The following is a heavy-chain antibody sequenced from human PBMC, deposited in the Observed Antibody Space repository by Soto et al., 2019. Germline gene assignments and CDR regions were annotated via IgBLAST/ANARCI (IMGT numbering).Heavy chain of an antibody. V-gene: IGHV1-69*02. CDR1: GGTFSSYT. J-gene: IGHJ6*03. Sequence: QVQLVQSGAEVQKPGSSVKVSCKASGGTFSSYTISWVRQAPGQGLEWMGRIIPILGIANYAQKFQGRVTITADKSTSTAYMELSSLRSEDTAVYYCARGYCSSTSCYGGYYYYYMDVWGKGTTVTVSS. D-gene: IGHD2-2*01. CDR3: ARGYCSSTSCYGGYYYYYMDV. CDR2: IIPILGIA.